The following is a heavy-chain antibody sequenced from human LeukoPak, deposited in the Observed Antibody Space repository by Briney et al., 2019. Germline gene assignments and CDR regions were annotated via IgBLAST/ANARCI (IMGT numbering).Heavy chain of an antibody. D-gene: IGHD3-16*02. V-gene: IGHV3-21*01. CDR2: ISSSSSYI. CDR1: GFTFSSYS. J-gene: IGHJ4*02. CDR3: ARDEPPLYDYVWGSYPTFDY. Sequence: PGGSLRLSCAASGFTFSSYSMNWVRQAPGKGLEWVSSISSSSSYIYYADSVKGRFTISRDNAKNSLYLQMNSLRAEDTAVYYCARDEPPLYDYVWGSYPTFDYWGQGTLVTVSS.